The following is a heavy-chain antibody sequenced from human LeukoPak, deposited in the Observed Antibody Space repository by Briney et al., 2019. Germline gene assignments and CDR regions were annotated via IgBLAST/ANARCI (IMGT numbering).Heavy chain of an antibody. Sequence: APVTVSCKASGYTFTGYYMHWVRQAPGQGLEWMGWINPNSGGTNYAQKFQGRVTMTRDTSISTAYMELSRLRSDDTAVYYCAIDGVVIKKSFDYWGQGTLVTVSS. V-gene: IGHV1-2*02. J-gene: IGHJ4*02. CDR3: AIDGVVIKKSFDY. CDR1: GYTFTGYY. CDR2: INPNSGGT. D-gene: IGHD3-3*01.